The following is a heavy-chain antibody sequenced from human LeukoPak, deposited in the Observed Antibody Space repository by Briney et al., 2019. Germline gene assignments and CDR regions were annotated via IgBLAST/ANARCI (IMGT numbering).Heavy chain of an antibody. CDR3: ARLQGGSRYYDFWSGYSFDY. CDR2: IYCSGST. Sequence: PSETLSLTCTVSGGSISSYYWGWIRQPPGKGLEWIGYIYCSGSTNYNPSLKSRVTISVDTSKNQFSLKLSSVTAADTAVYYCARLQGGSRYYDFWSGYSFDYWGQGTLVTVSS. V-gene: IGHV4-59*08. J-gene: IGHJ4*02. D-gene: IGHD3-3*01. CDR1: GGSISSYY.